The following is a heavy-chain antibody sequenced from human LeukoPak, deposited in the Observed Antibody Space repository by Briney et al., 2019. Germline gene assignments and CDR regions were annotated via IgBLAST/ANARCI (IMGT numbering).Heavy chain of an antibody. J-gene: IGHJ3*02. CDR2: IYYSGST. V-gene: IGHV4-31*03. Sequence: SETLSLTCTVSGGSITGGGYFWTWIREHPGKGLDWIGYIYYSGSTYYNTSLESRLSISLDTSKNQFSLKLNPVTVADTAVYYCARDRGYSDNWDRADAFDIWGQGTMVTVSS. CDR3: ARDRGYSDNWDRADAFDI. D-gene: IGHD1-1*01. CDR1: GGSITGGGYF.